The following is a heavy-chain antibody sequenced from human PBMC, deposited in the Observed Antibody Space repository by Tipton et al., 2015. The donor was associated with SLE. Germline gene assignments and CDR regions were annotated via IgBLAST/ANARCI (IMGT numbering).Heavy chain of an antibody. D-gene: IGHD5-12*01. J-gene: IGHJ3*02. V-gene: IGHV3-30*02. Sequence: GSLRLSCAASGFTFSSYGMHWVRQAPGKGLEWVAFIRYDGSNKYYADSVKGRFTISRDNSKNTLYLQMNSLRAEDTAVYYCARLRGIVATIVGAFDIWGQGTMVTVSS. CDR2: IRYDGSNK. CDR3: ARLRGIVATIVGAFDI. CDR1: GFTFSSYG.